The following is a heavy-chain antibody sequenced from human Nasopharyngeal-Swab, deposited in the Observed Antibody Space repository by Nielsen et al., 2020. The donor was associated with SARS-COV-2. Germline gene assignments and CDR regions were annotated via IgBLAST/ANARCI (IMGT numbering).Heavy chain of an antibody. J-gene: IGHJ6*03. V-gene: IGHV1-69*10. D-gene: IGHD5-24*01. CDR2: VIPVLPIT. CDR3: ARGGWLRRDYYYVYYYMDV. Sequence: SVKVSCKTSGGTFSSYGISWVRQAPGEGLEWMGGVIPVLPITRYAQKFRDRVTITADTSTSTAYMELSSLRSEDTATYYCARGGWLRRDYYYVYYYMDVWGKGTTVTVSS. CDR1: GGTFSSYG.